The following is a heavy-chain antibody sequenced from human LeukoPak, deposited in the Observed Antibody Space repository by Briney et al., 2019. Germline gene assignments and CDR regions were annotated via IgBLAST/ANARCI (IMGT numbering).Heavy chain of an antibody. Sequence: SDPLSHTCTVSGRSISSSRYYWGGVRQPPAEGLGWIVSIYYSGSTYYNPSLKGRVTTSVDTSKNQFSLKLSSVTAADTAVYYCAFRGYSYGPLYYFDYWGQGTLVTVSS. CDR3: AFRGYSYGPLYYFDY. V-gene: IGHV4-39*01. D-gene: IGHD5-18*01. CDR2: IYYSGST. CDR1: GRSISSSRYY. J-gene: IGHJ4*02.